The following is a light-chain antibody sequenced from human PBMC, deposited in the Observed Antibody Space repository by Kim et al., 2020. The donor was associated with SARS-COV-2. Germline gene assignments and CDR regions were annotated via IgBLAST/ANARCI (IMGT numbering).Light chain of an antibody. Sequence: PGERVSLSCRASQGVTTNLAWYQQQPGRAPRLIIYGASTRAPGIPARFSGSGSGTDFTLTISSLQSEDFAIYYCQQYNNWPPITFGQGTRLEIK. CDR3: QQYNNWPPIT. CDR1: QGVTTN. V-gene: IGKV3-15*01. CDR2: GAS. J-gene: IGKJ5*01.